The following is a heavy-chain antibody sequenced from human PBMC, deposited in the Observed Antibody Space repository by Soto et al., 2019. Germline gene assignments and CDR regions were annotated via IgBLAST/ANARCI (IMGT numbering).Heavy chain of an antibody. CDR1: GGSFSGYY. V-gene: IGHV4-34*10. D-gene: IGHD4-17*01. CDR3: ARTLEYGHVDV. CDR2: IYRGGST. Sequence: SETLSLTCAVYGGSFSGYYWSWIRQPLGKGLEWIGYIYRGGSTKYNPSLKSRLTMSADTSKNQFSLKLTSVTAADTAVYYCARTLEYGHVDVWGNGTSVTVSS. J-gene: IGHJ6*04.